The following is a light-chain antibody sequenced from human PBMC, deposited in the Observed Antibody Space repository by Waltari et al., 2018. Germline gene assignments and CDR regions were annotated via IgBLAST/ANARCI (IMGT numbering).Light chain of an antibody. CDR2: GAS. V-gene: IGLV2-23*02. CDR1: SSDVGTYNL. Sequence: QSALTQPASVSGSPGQAITRSGTGSSSDVGTYNLVSWYQHHPGKAPKLIIFGASERPSGVSNRFSASKSGSTASLTISGLQAEDEAHYYCSSFALGSTFVFGGGTKLTVL. CDR3: SSFALGSTFV. J-gene: IGLJ3*02.